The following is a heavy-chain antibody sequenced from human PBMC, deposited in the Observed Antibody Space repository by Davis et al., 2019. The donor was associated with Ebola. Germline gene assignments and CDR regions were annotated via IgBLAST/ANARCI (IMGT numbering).Heavy chain of an antibody. Sequence: PGGSLRLSCEASGYSFSSYRIGWVRQMPGKGLEWMGIIYPGDSETRYSPSFEGQVTISVDKSINTAYLQWSSLKASDTAMYYCAREAVASSEFDYWGQGTLVTVSS. V-gene: IGHV5-51*01. J-gene: IGHJ4*02. D-gene: IGHD6-19*01. CDR3: AREAVASSEFDY. CDR1: GYSFSSYR. CDR2: IYPGDSET.